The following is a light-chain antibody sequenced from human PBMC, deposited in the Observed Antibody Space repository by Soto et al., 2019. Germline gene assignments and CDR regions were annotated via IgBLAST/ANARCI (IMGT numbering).Light chain of an antibody. Sequence: DIQMTQSPSTLSASVGDRVTITCRASQSISSWLAWHQQTPGKAPKLLISKASTLQSGVPSRFGGSGSGTEFTLTISSLQPDDFATYYCQQYNSYRAFGQGTKVDIK. V-gene: IGKV1-5*03. CDR3: QQYNSYRA. J-gene: IGKJ1*01. CDR1: QSISSW. CDR2: KAS.